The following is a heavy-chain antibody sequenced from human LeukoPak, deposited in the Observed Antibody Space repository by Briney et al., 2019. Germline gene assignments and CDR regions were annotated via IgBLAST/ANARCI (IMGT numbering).Heavy chain of an antibody. J-gene: IGHJ4*02. CDR2: ISGSGGST. D-gene: IGHD4-17*01. Sequence: GGSLRLSCAASGFTFSSYAMSWVRQAPGKGLEWVSAISGSGGSTYYADSVKGRFTISRDNSKNTLYLQMNSLRAEDTAVYYCAKALIGGDYKSPTDYWGQGTLVTVSS. CDR3: AKALIGGDYKSPTDY. V-gene: IGHV3-23*01. CDR1: GFTFSSYA.